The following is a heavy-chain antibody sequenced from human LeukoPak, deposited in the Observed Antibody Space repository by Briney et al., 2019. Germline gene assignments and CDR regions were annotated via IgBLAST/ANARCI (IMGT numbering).Heavy chain of an antibody. J-gene: IGHJ6*03. CDR3: ARDLRFGPLDDSYMDV. CDR2: IYTSGST. Sequence: SETLSLTCTVSGGSISSYYWSWIRQPAGKGLEWIGRIYTSGSTNYNPSLKSRVTISVDKSKNQFSLKLSSVTAADTAVYYCARDLRFGPLDDSYMDVWGKGTTVTVS. V-gene: IGHV4-4*07. CDR1: GGSISSYY. D-gene: IGHD3-10*01.